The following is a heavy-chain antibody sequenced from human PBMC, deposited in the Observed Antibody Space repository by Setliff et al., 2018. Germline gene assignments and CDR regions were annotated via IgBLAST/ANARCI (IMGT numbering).Heavy chain of an antibody. J-gene: IGHJ4*02. CDR1: GDFMSSHLYF. CDR2: IYIRGII. Sequence: SETLSLTCSVSGDFMSSHLYFWSWIRQPAGKGLEWIGDIYIRGIINYNPSLKSRTTISIDTSKTQFSLILSSVTAADTAVYFCAKDRGAVAAMGSYYFDSWGQGTLVTVSS. V-gene: IGHV4-61*09. D-gene: IGHD6-19*01. CDR3: AKDRGAVAAMGSYYFDS.